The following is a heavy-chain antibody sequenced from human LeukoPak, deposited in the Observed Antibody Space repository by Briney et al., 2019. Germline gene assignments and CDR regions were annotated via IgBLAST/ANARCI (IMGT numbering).Heavy chain of an antibody. CDR2: MNPNSGNT. J-gene: IGHJ3*02. D-gene: IGHD3-3*01. Sequence: ASVKVSCKASGYTFTSYDINWVRQATGQGLEWMGWMNPNSGNTGYAQKFQGRVTITRNTSISTAYMELSSLRSEDTAVYYCARGPTIFGVVLIQGDAFDIWGQGTMVTVSS. CDR1: GYTFTSYD. V-gene: IGHV1-8*03. CDR3: ARGPTIFGVVLIQGDAFDI.